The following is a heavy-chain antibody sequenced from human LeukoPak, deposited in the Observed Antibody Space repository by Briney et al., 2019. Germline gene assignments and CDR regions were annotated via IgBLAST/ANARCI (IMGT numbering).Heavy chain of an antibody. Sequence: KPSETLSLTCTVSGGSISSSSYYWGWIRQPPGKGLEWIGSIYYSGSTYYNPSLKSRVTISVDTSKNQFSLKLSSVTAADTAVYYCASHRGYSYGYNYWGRGTLVTVSS. CDR2: IYYSGST. V-gene: IGHV4-39*01. CDR3: ASHRGYSYGYNY. CDR1: GGSISSSSYY. J-gene: IGHJ4*02. D-gene: IGHD5-18*01.